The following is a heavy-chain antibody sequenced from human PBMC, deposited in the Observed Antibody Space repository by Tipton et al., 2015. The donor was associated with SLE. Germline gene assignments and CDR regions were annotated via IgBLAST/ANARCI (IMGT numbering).Heavy chain of an antibody. CDR3: ARGTNWGSYFDY. D-gene: IGHD7-27*01. V-gene: IGHV4-4*08. CDR1: GDSMNDYY. CDR2: IYTGGST. Sequence: TLSLTCTVSGDSMNDYYWNWIRQAPGKGLEWVGYIYTGGSTHYNPSLRSRVTISVDTSNNQFSLKLRSVSAADTAVYYCARGTNWGSYFDYWGQGTLVTVPS. J-gene: IGHJ4*02.